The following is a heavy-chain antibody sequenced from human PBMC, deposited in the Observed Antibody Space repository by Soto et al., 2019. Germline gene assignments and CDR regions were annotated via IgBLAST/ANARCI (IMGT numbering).Heavy chain of an antibody. D-gene: IGHD2-2*01. Sequence: QVQLQQWGAGLLKPSETLSLTCAVYGGSFSGYYWSWIRQPPGKGLEWIGEINHSGSTNYNPSLKGRVTISVDTSKNQFSLKLSSVTAADTAVYYCARGCSSTSCNAGLDYWGQGTLVTVSS. V-gene: IGHV4-34*01. CDR2: INHSGST. J-gene: IGHJ4*02. CDR1: GGSFSGYY. CDR3: ARGCSSTSCNAGLDY.